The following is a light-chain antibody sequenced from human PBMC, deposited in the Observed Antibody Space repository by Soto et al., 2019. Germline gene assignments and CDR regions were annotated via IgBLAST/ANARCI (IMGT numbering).Light chain of an antibody. J-gene: IGLJ1*01. CDR1: SSDVGGYNY. V-gene: IGLV2-14*01. CDR2: EVS. Sequence: QSALTQPASVSGSPGQSITISCTGTSSDVGGYNYASWYQQHPGKAPKVMIYEVSYRPSGLSNRFSGSKSVNTASLTISGLQAEDEADYYCSSYTSSSTLVFGTGTKLTVL. CDR3: SSYTSSSTLV.